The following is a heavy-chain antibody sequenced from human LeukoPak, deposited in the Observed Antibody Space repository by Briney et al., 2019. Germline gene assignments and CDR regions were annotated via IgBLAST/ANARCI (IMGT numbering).Heavy chain of an antibody. CDR1: GFTFNSYA. CDR2: ISSSSGAT. J-gene: IGHJ4*02. CDR3: AKGHTDRLTIRYD. Sequence: GGPLRLSCAASGFTFNSYAMNWVRQAPGKGLEWVSYISSSSGATNYADSVRGRFTISRDNSKNTLYLQMSSLRAEDTAVYYCAKGHTDRLTIRYDWGQGTLVTVSS. V-gene: IGHV3-23*01. D-gene: IGHD3-16*02.